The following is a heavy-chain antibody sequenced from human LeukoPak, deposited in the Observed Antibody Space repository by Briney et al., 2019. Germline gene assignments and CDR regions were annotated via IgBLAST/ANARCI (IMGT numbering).Heavy chain of an antibody. J-gene: IGHJ4*02. CDR1: DFTFSSHY. D-gene: IGHD5-24*01. CDR2: IYSGGTT. CDR3: ARDLGRDGYFDY. V-gene: IGHV3-53*01. Sequence: PGGSLRLSCAAFDFTFSSHYMSWFRQAPGKGLEWVSLIYSGGTTSYADSVKGRFTISRDNSQNTLYLQMNTLKAEDTAVYYCARDLGRDGYFDYWGQGTLVTVSS.